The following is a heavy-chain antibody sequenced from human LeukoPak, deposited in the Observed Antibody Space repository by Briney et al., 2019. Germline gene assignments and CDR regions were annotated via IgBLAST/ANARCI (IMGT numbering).Heavy chain of an antibody. CDR2: INHSGST. D-gene: IGHD2-2*01. CDR3: ARVSAAMVSYDY. Sequence: SETLSLTCAVYGGSFSGYYWSWIRQPPGKGLEWIGEINHSGSTNYNPSLKSRVTISVDTSKNQFSVKLSSVTAADTAVYYWARVSAAMVSYDYWGQGTLVTVSS. V-gene: IGHV4-34*01. J-gene: IGHJ4*02. CDR1: GGSFSGYY.